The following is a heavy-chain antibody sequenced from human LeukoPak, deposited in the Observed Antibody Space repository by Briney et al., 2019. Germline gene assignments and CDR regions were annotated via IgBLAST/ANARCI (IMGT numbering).Heavy chain of an antibody. CDR3: ARATSYVSGSYSRYYFDS. Sequence: NPSETLSLTCAVSGGSISSSDWWSWVRQPPGKGLEWIGEIHHSGSTIYSPSLKSRVTMSVDMSKSQSSLKLSSVTAADTAVYYCARATSYVSGSYSRYYFDSWGQGTLVTVSS. V-gene: IGHV4-4*02. CDR2: IHHSGST. CDR1: GGSISSSDW. D-gene: IGHD3-10*01. J-gene: IGHJ4*02.